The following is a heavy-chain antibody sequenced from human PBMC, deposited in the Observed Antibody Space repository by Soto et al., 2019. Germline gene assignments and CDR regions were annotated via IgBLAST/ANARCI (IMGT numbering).Heavy chain of an antibody. Sequence: PGGSLRLSCAASGFTFRNYVMHWVRQAPGKGLEWLAFISYDAFNTHYADSVKGRFTISRDNSKNTVYLQMNSLRAEDTAVYYCAGGRNSGYYLFDYWGQGTLVTVSS. CDR1: GFTFRNYV. D-gene: IGHD3-22*01. CDR2: ISYDAFNT. V-gene: IGHV3-30*03. CDR3: AGGRNSGYYLFDY. J-gene: IGHJ4*02.